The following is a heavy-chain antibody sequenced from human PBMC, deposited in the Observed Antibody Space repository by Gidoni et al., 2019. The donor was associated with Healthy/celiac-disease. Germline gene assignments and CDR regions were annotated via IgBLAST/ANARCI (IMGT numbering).Heavy chain of an antibody. D-gene: IGHD6-19*01. CDR1: GFTFSSYG. V-gene: IGHV3-30*18. J-gene: IGHJ4*02. CDR3: AKDHGSSGWSHFDY. Sequence: QVQLVESGGGVVQPGRSLRLSCAASGFTFSSYGMHWVRQAPGKGLEWVAVISYDGSNKYYADSVKGRFTISRDNSKNTLYLQMNSLRAEDTAVYYCAKDHGSSGWSHFDYWGQGTLVTVSS. CDR2: ISYDGSNK.